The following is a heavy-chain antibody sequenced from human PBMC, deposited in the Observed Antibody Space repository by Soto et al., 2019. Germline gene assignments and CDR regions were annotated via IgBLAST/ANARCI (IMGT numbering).Heavy chain of an antibody. CDR3: ARGSSAVVAATGLDY. D-gene: IGHD2-15*01. V-gene: IGHV4-39*01. Sequence: PSETLSLTCNVSGGSISSSRSYWAWIRQPPGKGLEWIANIFYSGSTYYNPSLASRVTVSVDTSKNQFSLKLSSVTAADTAVYCCARGSSAVVAATGLDYWGQGTLVTVSS. CDR1: GGSISSSRSY. CDR2: IFYSGST. J-gene: IGHJ4*02.